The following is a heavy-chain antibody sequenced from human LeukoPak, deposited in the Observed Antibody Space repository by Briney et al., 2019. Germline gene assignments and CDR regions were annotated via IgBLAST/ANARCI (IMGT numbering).Heavy chain of an antibody. J-gene: IGHJ4*02. Sequence: PGESLQISRKGSGYSFTSYCIGWVRQMPGKGLEWMGIIYPGDSDTRYSPSFQGQVTFSADKSISTAYLQWSSLKASDTAMYYCARRPTYYYDSSGLLDYFDYWGQGTLVTVSS. V-gene: IGHV5-51*01. CDR1: GYSFTSYC. D-gene: IGHD3-22*01. CDR2: IYPGDSDT. CDR3: ARRPTYYYDSSGLLDYFDY.